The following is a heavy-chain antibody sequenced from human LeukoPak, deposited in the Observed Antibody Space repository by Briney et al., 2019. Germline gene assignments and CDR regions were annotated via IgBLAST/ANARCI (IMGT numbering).Heavy chain of an antibody. D-gene: IGHD3-22*01. CDR2: ISYDGSNK. V-gene: IGHV3-30-3*01. J-gene: IGHJ1*01. CDR1: GFTFSSYA. CDR3: ARDYYDSSGTYEYFQH. Sequence: GGSLRLSCAASGFTFSSYAMHWVRQAPGKGLEWVAVISYDGSNKYYADSVKGRFTISRDNSKNTLYLQMNSLRAEDTAVYYCARDYYDSSGTYEYFQHWGQGTLVTVSS.